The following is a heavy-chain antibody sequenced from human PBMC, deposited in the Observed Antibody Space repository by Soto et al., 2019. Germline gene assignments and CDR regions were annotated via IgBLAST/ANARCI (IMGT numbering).Heavy chain of an antibody. V-gene: IGHV5-10-1*01. J-gene: IGHJ4*02. Sequence: GESLKISCKASGYSFTNYWINWVRQMPGKGLEWMGRIDPSDSYTNYSPSFQGHVTISADKSISTAYLQWSSLKASDTAMYYCARLEGIAVAGSDYWGQGTLVTVS. CDR3: ARLEGIAVAGSDY. CDR1: GYSFTNYW. D-gene: IGHD6-19*01. CDR2: IDPSDSYT.